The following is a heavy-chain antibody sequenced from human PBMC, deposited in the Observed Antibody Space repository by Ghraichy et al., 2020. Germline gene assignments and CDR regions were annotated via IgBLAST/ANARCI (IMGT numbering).Heavy chain of an antibody. CDR2: IWYDGTYK. CDR3: ATDTGFSSTSTYYYYGMDV. D-gene: IGHD6-13*01. Sequence: GGSLALTCAASGFTFSTYGMHWVRQAPGKGLEWVAVIWYDGTYKYYADSVKGRFTISRDNSKNTLYLQMNSLRAEDTAVYYCATDTGFSSTSTYYYYGMDVWGQGTTVTVSS. CDR1: GFTFSTYG. J-gene: IGHJ6*02. V-gene: IGHV3-33*01.